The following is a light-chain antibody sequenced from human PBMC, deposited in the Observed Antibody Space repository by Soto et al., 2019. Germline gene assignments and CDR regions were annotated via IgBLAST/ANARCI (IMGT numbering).Light chain of an antibody. V-gene: IGKV3-20*01. CDR3: QQYGSSPVT. CDR1: QTVTSSY. Sequence: EIVLTPSPGTVSLSPVDRATLSCRASQTVTSSYLAWYQQKPGQAPRLLIYGASSRATGIPDRFSGSGSGTDFTLTISRLEPEDFAVYYCQQYGSSPVTFGQGTKVDIK. CDR2: GAS. J-gene: IGKJ1*01.